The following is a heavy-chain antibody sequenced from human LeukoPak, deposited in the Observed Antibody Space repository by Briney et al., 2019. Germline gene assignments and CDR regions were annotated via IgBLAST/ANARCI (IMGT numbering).Heavy chain of an antibody. CDR3: ARDGGIAAAGMGFDY. Sequence: GGSLRLSCAASGFTFSSYAMHWVRQAPGKGLEWVAVISYDGSNKYYADSVKGRFTISRDNAKNSLYLQMNSLRAEDTAVYYCARDGGIAAAGMGFDYWGQGTLVTVSS. D-gene: IGHD6-13*01. CDR2: ISYDGSNK. V-gene: IGHV3-30*04. CDR1: GFTFSSYA. J-gene: IGHJ4*02.